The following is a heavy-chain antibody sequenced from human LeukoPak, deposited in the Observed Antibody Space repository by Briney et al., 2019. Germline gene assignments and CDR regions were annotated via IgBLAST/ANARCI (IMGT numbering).Heavy chain of an antibody. Sequence: GGSLRLSCAASGFTFSAYFMYWVRQAPGKGLEWVAVIWYDGSNENYADSVKGRFTISRDNSQNTLYLQMNSLRVEDTAVYYCARVEGRFYGSGSYRGFDYWGQGSLVTVSS. V-gene: IGHV3-33*08. CDR3: ARVEGRFYGSGSYRGFDY. J-gene: IGHJ4*02. CDR2: IWYDGSNE. CDR1: GFTFSAYF. D-gene: IGHD3-10*01.